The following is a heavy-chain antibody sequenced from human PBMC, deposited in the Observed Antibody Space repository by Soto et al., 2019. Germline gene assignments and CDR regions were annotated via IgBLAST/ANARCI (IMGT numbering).Heavy chain of an antibody. CDR1: GGSFRGFY. CDR2: INHVGIT. CDR3: ARAHYFWGGKQHPIAP. D-gene: IGHD3-3*01. J-gene: IGHJ5*02. V-gene: IGHV4-34*01. Sequence: QVQLQQWGAGLLKPSETLSLTCAVSGGSFRGFYWTWIRQSPGKGLEWLGDINHVGITNYNPSLKCGVSTPEDTRKIPFPRRLGSVTAAATGLYYGARAHYFWGGKQHPIAPWGQGPLATASS.